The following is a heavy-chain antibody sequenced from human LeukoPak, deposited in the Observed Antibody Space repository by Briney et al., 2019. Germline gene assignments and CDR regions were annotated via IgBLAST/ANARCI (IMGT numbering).Heavy chain of an antibody. CDR2: ISSSGSTI. CDR1: GFTFSSYE. D-gene: IGHD4-17*01. CDR3: ARDHGDYYYGMDV. Sequence: PGGYLRRSCAASGFTFSSYEMNWVRQAPGKGLEWVSYISSSGSTIYYADSVKGRFTISRDNAKNSLYLQMNSLRAEDTAVYYCARDHGDYYYGMDVWGQGTTVTVSS. V-gene: IGHV3-48*03. J-gene: IGHJ6*02.